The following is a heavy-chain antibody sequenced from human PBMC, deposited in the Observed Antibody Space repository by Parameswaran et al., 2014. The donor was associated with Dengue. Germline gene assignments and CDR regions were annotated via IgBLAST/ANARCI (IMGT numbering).Heavy chain of an antibody. Sequence: WIRQPPGKGLEWVSLISGDGSETYYADSVKGRLTISRDNSKNSLYLQMSTVRTEDTAFYYCAKSGEMPGGARFDSWGQGILVTVSS. V-gene: IGHV3-43*02. CDR3: AKSGEMPGGARFDS. CDR2: ISGDGSET. J-gene: IGHJ4*02. D-gene: IGHD2-21*01.